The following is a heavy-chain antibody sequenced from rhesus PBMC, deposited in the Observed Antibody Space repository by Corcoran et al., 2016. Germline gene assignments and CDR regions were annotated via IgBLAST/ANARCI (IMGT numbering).Heavy chain of an antibody. D-gene: IGHD4-29*01. J-gene: IGHJ4*01. V-gene: IGHV4-169*02. CDR1: GGSISSSY. Sequence: QLQLQESGPGLVKPSETLSVTCAVSGGSISSSYWSWIRQAPGKGLEWIGYIYGSGSSTTYNPSLKSRVTLSVDTSKNQLSLKLSSVTTADTAVYYCAREHGNYFDYWGQGVLVTVSS. CDR3: AREHGNYFDY. CDR2: IYGSGSST.